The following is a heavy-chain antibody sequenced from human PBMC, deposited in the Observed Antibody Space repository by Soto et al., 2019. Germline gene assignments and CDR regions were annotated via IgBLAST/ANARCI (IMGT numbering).Heavy chain of an antibody. Sequence: EVQLVESGGGLVQPGASLRLSCAASGFTFSSYSMNWVRQAPGKGLEWVSYISSSSSTIYYADSVKGRFTISRDNAKNSLYLQMNSLRDEDTAVYYCARTYYDYVWGSYRGYYFDYWGQGTLVTVSS. D-gene: IGHD3-16*02. CDR2: ISSSSSTI. V-gene: IGHV3-48*02. J-gene: IGHJ4*02. CDR1: GFTFSSYS. CDR3: ARTYYDYVWGSYRGYYFDY.